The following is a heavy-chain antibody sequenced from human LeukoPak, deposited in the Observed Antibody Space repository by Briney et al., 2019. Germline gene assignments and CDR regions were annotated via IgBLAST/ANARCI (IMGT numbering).Heavy chain of an antibody. CDR3: ARLRKAHDAFDI. CDR2: IYYSGST. Sequence: PSETLSLTCTVSGGSISSYYWCWIRQPPGKGLEWIGYIYYSGSTNYNPSLKSRVTISVDTSKNQFSLKLSSVTAADTAVYYCARLRKAHDAFDIWGQGTMVTVSS. J-gene: IGHJ3*02. CDR1: GGSISSYY. V-gene: IGHV4-59*08.